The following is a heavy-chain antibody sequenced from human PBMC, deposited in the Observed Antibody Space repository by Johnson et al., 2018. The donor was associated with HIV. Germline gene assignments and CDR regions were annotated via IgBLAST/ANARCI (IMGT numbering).Heavy chain of an antibody. D-gene: IGHD1-26*01. CDR2: INNSGGGT. CDR1: GFTFSSYA. CDR3: ARDLIVGATRGGAFDI. V-gene: IGHV3-NL1*01. J-gene: IGHJ3*02. Sequence: QVQLVESGGGVVQPGRSVRLSCAASGFTFSSYAMHWVRQAPGKGLEWVSVINNSGGGTYYADSVRGRFTISRDNSKNTLYLQMNSLKVEDTAVYYCARDLIVGATRGGAFDIWGQGTMVTVSS.